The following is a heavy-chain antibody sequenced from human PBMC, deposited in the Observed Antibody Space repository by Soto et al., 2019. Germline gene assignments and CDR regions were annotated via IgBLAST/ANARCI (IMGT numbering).Heavy chain of an antibody. D-gene: IGHD2-15*01. V-gene: IGHV3-53*01. J-gene: IGHJ6*02. CDR1: GFTVSSNY. CDR3: ARDRRLGYCSGGSCYSGYYYGMEV. Sequence: EVQLVESGGGLIQPGGSLRLSCAASGFTVSSNYMSWVRRAPGKGLEWVSVIYSGGSTYYADSVKGRFTISRDNSKNTLYLQMNSLRAEDTAVYYCARDRRLGYCSGGSCYSGYYYGMEVWGQGTTVTVSS. CDR2: IYSGGST.